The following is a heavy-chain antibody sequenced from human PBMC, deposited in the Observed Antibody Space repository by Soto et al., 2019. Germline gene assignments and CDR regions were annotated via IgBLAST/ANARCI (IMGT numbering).Heavy chain of an antibody. CDR2: IYYSGST. V-gene: IGHV4-59*01. CDR1: GESFSGYY. CDR3: ARDYGDYYDYYFDY. Sequence: SETLSLTCPVYGESFSGYYWSWIRQPPGKGLEWIGYIYYSGSTNYNPSLKSRVTISVDTSKNQFSLKLSSVTAADTAVYYCARDYGDYYDYYFDYWGQGALVTVSS. J-gene: IGHJ4*02. D-gene: IGHD4-17*01.